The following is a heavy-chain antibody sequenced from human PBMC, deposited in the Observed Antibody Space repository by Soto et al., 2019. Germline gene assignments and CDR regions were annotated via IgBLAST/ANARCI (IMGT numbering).Heavy chain of an antibody. CDR1: GFTFSSYW. CDR2: IKQDGSEK. D-gene: IGHD2-15*01. J-gene: IGHJ4*02. V-gene: IGHV3-7*01. Sequence: GGSLRLSCAASGFTFSSYWMTWVRQAPGKGLEWVANIKQDGSEKSYVDSVEGRFTISRDNAKNSLNLQMNSLRAEDTAVYYCARVCGSCGGAYDYWGQGTLVTVSS. CDR3: ARVCGSCGGAYDY.